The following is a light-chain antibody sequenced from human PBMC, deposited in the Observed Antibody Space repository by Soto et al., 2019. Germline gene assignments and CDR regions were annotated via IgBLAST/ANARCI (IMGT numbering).Light chain of an antibody. Sequence: QSALTQPASVSGSPGQSITISCTGTSSDVGGYNYVSWYQQHPGKAPKVIIYDVTKRPSGVPDRFSGSKSGNTASLAVSGLQAEDEAHYYCCAYGGSGNWVFGGGTKVTVL. CDR1: SSDVGGYNY. CDR2: DVT. CDR3: CAYGGSGNWV. V-gene: IGLV2-8*01. J-gene: IGLJ3*02.